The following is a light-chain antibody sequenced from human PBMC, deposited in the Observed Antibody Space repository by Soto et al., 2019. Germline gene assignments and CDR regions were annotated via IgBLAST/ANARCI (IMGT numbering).Light chain of an antibody. CDR2: KVS. J-gene: IGKJ2*03. V-gene: IGKV2-30*01. Sequence: DVVMTQSPLSLPVTLGQPASISCRSSQSLVYSDGNPYVNWFQQRPGQSPRRLIYKVSKRDSGVLDKFSSCWSGQPVTLKISNVEADDGGFYYCMQGFLCFGQGPQLQFE. CDR3: MQGFLC. CDR1: QSLVYSDGNPY.